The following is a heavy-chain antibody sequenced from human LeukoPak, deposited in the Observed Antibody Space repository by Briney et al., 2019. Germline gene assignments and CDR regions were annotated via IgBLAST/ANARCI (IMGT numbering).Heavy chain of an antibody. Sequence: SVKVSCKASGGTFSSYAIGWVRQAPGQGFEWMGGIIPIFGTANYAQKFQGRVTITADESTSTAYMELSSLRSEDTAVYYCARDQYGSGSYYNLGFDPWGQGTLVTVSS. CDR1: GGTFSSYA. J-gene: IGHJ5*02. CDR2: IIPIFGTA. CDR3: ARDQYGSGSYYNLGFDP. D-gene: IGHD3-10*01. V-gene: IGHV1-69*01.